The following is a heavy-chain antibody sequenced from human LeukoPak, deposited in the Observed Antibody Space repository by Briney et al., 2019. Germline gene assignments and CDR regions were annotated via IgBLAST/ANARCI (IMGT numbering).Heavy chain of an antibody. J-gene: IGHJ5*02. D-gene: IGHD3-16*01. CDR1: GGSLSSYY. V-gene: IGHV4-59*01. Sequence: SETLSLTCTVSGGSLSSYYWSWIRQPPGKGLEWIGYIYSSGSTTYNPSVKSRVAMSVDTSKNQLSLKLSSVTAADTAVYYCARVGPYGWFDPWGQGTLVTVSS. CDR3: ARVGPYGWFDP. CDR2: IYSSGST.